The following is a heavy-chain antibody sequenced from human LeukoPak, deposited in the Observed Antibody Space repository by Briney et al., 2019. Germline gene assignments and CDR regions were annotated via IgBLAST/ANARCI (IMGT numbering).Heavy chain of an antibody. D-gene: IGHD2-15*01. J-gene: IGHJ6*02. Sequence: ASVKVSCKASGGTFSSYAISWVRQAPGQGLEWMGRIIPILGIANYAQKFQGRVTITADKSTSTAYMKLSSLRSEDTAVYYCARDLSGYCSGGSCSNGMDVWGQGTRVTVSS. CDR3: ARDLSGYCSGGSCSNGMDV. CDR2: IIPILGIA. V-gene: IGHV1-69*04. CDR1: GGTFSSYA.